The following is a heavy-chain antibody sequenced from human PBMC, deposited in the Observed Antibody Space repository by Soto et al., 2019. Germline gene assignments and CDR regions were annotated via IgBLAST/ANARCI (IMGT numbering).Heavy chain of an antibody. V-gene: IGHV3-23*01. CDR3: AKDIIVDGDYYYYYYGMDV. D-gene: IGHD2-21*01. CDR1: GFTFSSYA. J-gene: IGHJ6*02. CDR2: ISGSGGST. Sequence: PGGSLRLSCAASGFTFSSYAMSWVRQAPGKGLEWVSAISGSGGSTYYADSVKGRFTISRDNSKNTLYLQMNSLRAEDTAVYYCAKDIIVDGDYYYYYYGMDVWGQGTTVTVSS.